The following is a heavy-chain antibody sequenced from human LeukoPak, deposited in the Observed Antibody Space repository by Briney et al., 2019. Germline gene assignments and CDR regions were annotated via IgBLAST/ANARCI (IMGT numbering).Heavy chain of an antibody. D-gene: IGHD6-13*01. V-gene: IGHV7-4-1*02. J-gene: IGHJ5*02. Sequence: GASVKVSCKTSGYTFTTYAINWVRQAPGEGLEWMGWINTNTGNPTYAQGFTGRFVFSLDTSVSTAYLQISSLKAEDTAVYYCARAQYSSSWRGDWFDPWGQGTLVTVSS. CDR3: ARAQYSSSWRGDWFDP. CDR1: GYTFTTYA. CDR2: INTNTGNP.